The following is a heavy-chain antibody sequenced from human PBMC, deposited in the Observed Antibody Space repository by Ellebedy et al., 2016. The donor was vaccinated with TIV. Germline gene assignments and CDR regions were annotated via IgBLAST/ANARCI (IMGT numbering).Heavy chain of an antibody. V-gene: IGHV4-59*08. CDR2: IYDSGSI. CDR1: GGSISSYY. D-gene: IGHD1-26*01. Sequence: MPSETLSLTCSVSGGSISSYYWSWIRQPPGKGLEWIGYIYDSGSINYNPSLKSRVTISLDTSKNQFSLKLSSVTAADTAVYYCARRRWDGWELRDWGQGTLVTVSS. J-gene: IGHJ4*02. CDR3: ARRRWDGWELRD.